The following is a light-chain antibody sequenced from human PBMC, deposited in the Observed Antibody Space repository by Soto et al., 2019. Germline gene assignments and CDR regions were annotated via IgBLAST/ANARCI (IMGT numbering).Light chain of an antibody. Sequence: QSLLTQPASVSLPPGQSITISCTGTSSDVGGYNYVSWYQQHPGKAPKLMIYEVSNRPSGVSNRFSGSKSGNTASLTISGLQAEDEADYYCSSCTSSNTHVFGTGTKVTVL. CDR1: SSDVGGYNY. J-gene: IGLJ1*01. CDR3: SSCTSSNTHV. CDR2: EVS. V-gene: IGLV2-14*01.